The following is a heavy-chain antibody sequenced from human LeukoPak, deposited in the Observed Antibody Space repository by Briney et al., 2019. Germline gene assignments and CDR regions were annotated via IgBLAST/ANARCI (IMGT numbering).Heavy chain of an antibody. Sequence: GGSLRLSCGASGFTFSSSAMHLVRQGPGKGLEWVAYIAHHGNNKYYADSVKGRFAISRDNSKGSLYLQMNSLRADDTAVYYCAKDGSWSCTDWGQGTLVRVSS. CDR2: IAHHGNNK. D-gene: IGHD2-8*02. CDR1: GFTFSSSA. V-gene: IGHV3-30*02. CDR3: AKDGSWSCTD. J-gene: IGHJ4*02.